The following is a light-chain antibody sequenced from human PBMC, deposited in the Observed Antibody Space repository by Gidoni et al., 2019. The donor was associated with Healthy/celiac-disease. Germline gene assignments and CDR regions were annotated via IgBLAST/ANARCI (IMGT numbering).Light chain of an antibody. Sequence: QSVLTQPPSASGPPGQRVTISCSGSSSTSGSTTVNWYQQPPGTAPKLLISSKTPRPSGVPDRFSVSKSGTSASLAISGLQSDDEADYYCAACDDSLNGVVFGGGTKLTVL. CDR2: SKT. J-gene: IGLJ2*01. CDR3: AACDDSLNGVV. V-gene: IGLV1-44*01. CDR1: SSTSGSTT.